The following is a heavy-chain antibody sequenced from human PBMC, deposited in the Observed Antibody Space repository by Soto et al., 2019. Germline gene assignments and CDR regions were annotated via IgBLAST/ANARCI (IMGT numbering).Heavy chain of an antibody. D-gene: IGHD3-16*02. CDR3: AHNWGSYRSLRNDAFDI. J-gene: IGHJ3*02. CDR1: GGSISSYY. CDR2: IYYSGRT. Sequence: QVQLQESGPGLVKPSETLSLTCTVSGGSISSYYWSWIRQPPGKGLEWIGYIYYSGRTNYNPSLKSRVTISVDTSKNQFSLKLSSVTAADTAVYYWAHNWGSYRSLRNDAFDIWGQGTMVTVSS. V-gene: IGHV4-59*01.